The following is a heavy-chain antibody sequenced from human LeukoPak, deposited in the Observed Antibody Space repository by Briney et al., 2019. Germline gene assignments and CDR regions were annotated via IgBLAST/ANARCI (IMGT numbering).Heavy chain of an antibody. V-gene: IGHV5-51*01. Sequence: GESLQISCQGSGYSFTSYWIGWVRQMPGKGLEWMGIIYPGDSDTRYSPSFQGQVTISADKSISTAYLQWSSLKASDTAMYYCARLHKARDHNWFDPWGQGTLVTVSS. D-gene: IGHD5-24*01. CDR2: IYPGDSDT. CDR3: ARLHKARDHNWFDP. J-gene: IGHJ5*02. CDR1: GYSFTSYW.